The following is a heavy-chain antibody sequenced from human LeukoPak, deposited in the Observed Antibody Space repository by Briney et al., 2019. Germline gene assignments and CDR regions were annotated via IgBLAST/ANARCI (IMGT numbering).Heavy chain of an antibody. CDR1: GYTFTSYD. CDR3: ARALWFGEFNFDY. D-gene: IGHD3-10*01. V-gene: IGHV1-8*03. Sequence: ASVKVSCKASGYTFTSYDINWVRQATGQGLEWMGWMNPNSGNTGYAQKFQGRVTITRNTSISTAYMELSSLRSEDTAVYYCARALWFGEFNFDYWGQGTLVTVSS. CDR2: MNPNSGNT. J-gene: IGHJ4*02.